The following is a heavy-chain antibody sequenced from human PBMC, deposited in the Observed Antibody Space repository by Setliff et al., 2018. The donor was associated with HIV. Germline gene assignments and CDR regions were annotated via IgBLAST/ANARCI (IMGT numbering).Heavy chain of an antibody. V-gene: IGHV5-51*01. CDR2: SYPDKSDT. CDR3: ARLRHNRPWLVVNSPLDS. D-gene: IGHD6-19*01. J-gene: IGHJ4*02. Sequence: GESLKISCQGSGYTFSTYWIAWVRQTPGKGMDWVGLSYPDKSDTKYRPSLQGQVTISADKSIATAYLQWNNLKASDTALYYCARLRHNRPWLVVNSPLDSWGQGTLVTVSS. CDR1: GYTFSTYW.